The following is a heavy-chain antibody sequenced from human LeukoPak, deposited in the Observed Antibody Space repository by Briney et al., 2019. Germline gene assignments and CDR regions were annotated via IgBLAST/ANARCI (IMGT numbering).Heavy chain of an antibody. J-gene: IGHJ4*02. D-gene: IGHD1-26*01. CDR3: AKTGAETRKYFDN. CDR1: GFTFSSYA. CDR2: ISGSST. V-gene: IGHV3-23*01. Sequence: PGGSLRLSCVVSGFTFSSYAMSWVRQAPGKGLEWVSTISGSSTYYADSVKGRFTISRDNSKNTLYLQMNRLRADDTAVYYCAKTGAETRKYFDNGGQETLVTVSP.